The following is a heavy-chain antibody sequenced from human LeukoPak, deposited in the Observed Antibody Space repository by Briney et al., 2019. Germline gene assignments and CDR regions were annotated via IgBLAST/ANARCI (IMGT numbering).Heavy chain of an antibody. Sequence: SETLSLTCAVYGGSFSGYYWSWIRQPPGKGLEWIGEINHSGSTSYNPSLKSRVTISVDTSKNQFSLKLSSVTAADTAVYYCASLYLNDIVVVPAAMSLHQDAFDIWGQGTMVTVSS. J-gene: IGHJ3*02. V-gene: IGHV4-34*01. CDR1: GGSFSGYY. D-gene: IGHD2-2*01. CDR3: ASLYLNDIVVVPAAMSLHQDAFDI. CDR2: INHSGST.